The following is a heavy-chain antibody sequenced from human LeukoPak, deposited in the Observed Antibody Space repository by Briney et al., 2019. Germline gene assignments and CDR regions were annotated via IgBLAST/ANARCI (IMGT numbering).Heavy chain of an antibody. J-gene: IGHJ4*02. CDR1: GGSISSYY. CDR2: IFYSGST. CDR3: ARVTGYMIEDYFDY. D-gene: IGHD3-22*01. Sequence: SETLSLTCTVSGGSISSYYWSWIRQPPGKGLEWIGYIFYSGSTNYNPSLKSRVSISVDTSKNQFSLKLSSVTAADTAVYYCARVTGYMIEDYFDYWGQGTLVTVSS. V-gene: IGHV4-59*01.